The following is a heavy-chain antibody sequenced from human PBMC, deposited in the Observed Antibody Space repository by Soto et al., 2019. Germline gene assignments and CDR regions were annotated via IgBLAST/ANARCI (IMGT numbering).Heavy chain of an antibody. CDR2: VSGGGYTT. Sequence: EVQLLESGGGLVQPGGSLRLSCAASGFTFSRSAMTWVRQAPGKGLEWVSTVSGGGYTTYYADSVKGRFTISRDNSKSTLYLQMNSLRAEDTAVYYCASPFSTPDIALAGPRGWGFDYWGQGTLVTVSS. CDR1: GFTFSRSA. D-gene: IGHD6-19*01. CDR3: ASPFSTPDIALAGPRGWGFDY. V-gene: IGHV3-23*01. J-gene: IGHJ4*02.